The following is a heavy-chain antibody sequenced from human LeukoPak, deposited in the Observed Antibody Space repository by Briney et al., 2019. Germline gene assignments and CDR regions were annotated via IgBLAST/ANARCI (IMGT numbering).Heavy chain of an antibody. CDR2: IYYSGST. D-gene: IGHD5-12*01. J-gene: IGHJ4*02. Sequence: SQTLSLTCTVPGGSISSGDYYWSWIRQPPGRGLEWIGYIYYSGSTYYNPSLKSRVTISVDTSKNQFSLKLSSVTAADTAVYYSARYSGYDSFDYWGQGTLVTVSS. V-gene: IGHV4-30-4*01. CDR1: GGSISSGDYY. CDR3: ARYSGYDSFDY.